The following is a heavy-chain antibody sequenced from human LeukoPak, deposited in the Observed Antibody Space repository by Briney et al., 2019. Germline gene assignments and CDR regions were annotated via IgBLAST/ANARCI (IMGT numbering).Heavy chain of an antibody. CDR2: FDPEDGET. V-gene: IGHV1-24*01. Sequence: GASVKVSCKVSAYTLTELSMHWVRQAPGKGLEWMGGFDPEDGETIYAQKFQGRVTMTEDTSTDTAYMELSSLRSEDTAVYYCATAQLVPNDAFDIWGQGTMVTVSS. CDR3: ATAQLVPNDAFDI. J-gene: IGHJ3*02. CDR1: AYTLTELS. D-gene: IGHD6-13*01.